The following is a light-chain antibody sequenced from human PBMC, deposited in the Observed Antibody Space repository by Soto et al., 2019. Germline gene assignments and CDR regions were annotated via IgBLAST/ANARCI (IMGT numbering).Light chain of an antibody. CDR1: QGIGDW. Sequence: DIQMTQSPSTLSASVGDRVSITCRASQGIGDWLAWYQQKPGKAPKLLIYKASNLQSGVPSRFSGSGSGTDFTLTISSLQPDDFATYYCQHYDSYSPTWTFGQGTKVDIK. V-gene: IGKV1-5*03. CDR3: QHYDSYSPTWT. CDR2: KAS. J-gene: IGKJ1*01.